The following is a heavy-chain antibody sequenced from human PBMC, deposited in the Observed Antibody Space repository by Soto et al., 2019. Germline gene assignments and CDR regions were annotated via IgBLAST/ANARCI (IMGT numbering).Heavy chain of an antibody. CDR2: MDYSGTA. CDR3: ARTTGRHLDF. D-gene: IGHD4-4*01. V-gene: IGHV4-39*01. CDR1: YGSISVINVF. Sequence: LALTCTVSYGSISVINVFWGWFRQRPGKGLEWIGNMDYSGTAYFNPSLGTRVTFPVDTYKNQFSLTLYSVTDADTAVYYCARTTGRHLDFWGQGILVTVSS. J-gene: IGHJ4*02.